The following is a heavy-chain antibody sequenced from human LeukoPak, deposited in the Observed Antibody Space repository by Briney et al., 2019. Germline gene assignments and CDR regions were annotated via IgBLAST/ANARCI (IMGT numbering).Heavy chain of an antibody. J-gene: IGHJ6*03. CDR1: GFTFSSYA. V-gene: IGHV3-30*04. CDR2: ISYDGSNK. Sequence: GGSLRLSCAASGFTFSSYAMHWVRQAPGKGLEWVAVISYDGSNKYYADSVKGRFTISRDNSKNTLYLQMNSLRAEDTAVYYCARPLTYDYGGYYYYYMDVWGKGTTVTVSS. CDR3: ARPLTYDYGGYYYYYMDV. D-gene: IGHD4-23*01.